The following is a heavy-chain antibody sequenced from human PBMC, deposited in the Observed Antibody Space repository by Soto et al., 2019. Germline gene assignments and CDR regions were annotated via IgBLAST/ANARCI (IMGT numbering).Heavy chain of an antibody. V-gene: IGHV1-8*01. CDR1: GYTFTSYD. CDR3: ARESTSYSSTDYYYYYMDV. CDR2: MNPNSGNT. J-gene: IGHJ6*03. Sequence: ASVKVSCKASGYTFTSYDINWVRQATGQGLEWMGWMNPNSGNTGYAQKFQGRVTMTRNTSIGTAYMELSSLRSEDTAVYYCARESTSYSSTDYYYYYMDVWGKGTTVTVSS. D-gene: IGHD6-13*01.